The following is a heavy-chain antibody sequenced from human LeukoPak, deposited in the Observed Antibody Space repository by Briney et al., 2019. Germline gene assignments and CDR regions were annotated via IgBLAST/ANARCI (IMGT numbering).Heavy chain of an antibody. CDR2: IIPIFGTA. V-gene: IGHV1-69*13. CDR1: GGTFSSYA. Sequence: ASVKVSCKASGGTFSSYAISWVRQAPGQGLEWMGGIIPIFGTANYAQKFQGRVTITADESTSTAYMELSSLRSEDTAVYYCARSPGVGATRCYFDYWGQGTLVTVSS. D-gene: IGHD1-26*01. CDR3: ARSPGVGATRCYFDY. J-gene: IGHJ4*02.